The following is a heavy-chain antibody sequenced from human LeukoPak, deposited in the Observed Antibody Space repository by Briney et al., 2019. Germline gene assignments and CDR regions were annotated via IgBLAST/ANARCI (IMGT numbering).Heavy chain of an antibody. D-gene: IGHD5-12*01. Sequence: SETLSLTCTVSGGSVNSGSHYWCWIRQPPGKGLEWIGYIYYSGSTNYNPSLKSRVTISVDTSKNQFSLNLDSVTAADTAVYYCARDPGYSGIDYWGQGTLVTVSS. CDR2: IYYSGST. V-gene: IGHV4-61*01. J-gene: IGHJ4*02. CDR1: GGSVNSGSHY. CDR3: ARDPGYSGIDY.